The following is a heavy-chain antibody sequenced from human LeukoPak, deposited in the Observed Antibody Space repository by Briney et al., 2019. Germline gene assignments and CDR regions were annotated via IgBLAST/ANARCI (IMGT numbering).Heavy chain of an antibody. D-gene: IGHD3-9*01. J-gene: IGHJ4*02. Sequence: GGSLRLSCAASGFTFSSYAMSWVRQAPGKGLEWVSAISGSGGSTYYADSVKGRFTISRDNSKNTLYLQMNSLRAEDTAVYYCAKDGVYFDWLSSFDYWGQGTLVTVSS. CDR1: GFTFSSYA. CDR3: AKDGVYFDWLSSFDY. CDR2: ISGSGGST. V-gene: IGHV3-23*01.